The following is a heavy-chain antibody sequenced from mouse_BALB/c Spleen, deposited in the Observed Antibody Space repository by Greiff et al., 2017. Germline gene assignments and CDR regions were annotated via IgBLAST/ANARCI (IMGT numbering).Heavy chain of an antibody. CDR1: GYTFTDYN. CDR3: ARLSYYDYDERYFDV. CDR2: INPNNGGT. J-gene: IGHJ1*01. Sequence: EVQLQQSGPELVKPGASVKIPCKASGYTFTDYNMDWVKQSHGKSLEWIGDINPNNGGTIYNQKFKGKATLTVDKSSSTAYMELRSLTSEDTAVYYCARLSYYDYDERYFDVWGAGTTVTVSS. V-gene: IGHV1-18*01. D-gene: IGHD2-4*01.